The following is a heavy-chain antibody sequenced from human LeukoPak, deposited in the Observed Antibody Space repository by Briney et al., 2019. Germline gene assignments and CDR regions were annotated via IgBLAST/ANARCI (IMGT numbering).Heavy chain of an antibody. Sequence: GESLKISCKGSGYIFTDYWIGWVRQMPGKGLEWMGIIYPGDSDTKYSPSFQGQVTISADRSINTAYLQWSSLRASDTAIYYRATPYSSSWPWGQGTLVTVSS. V-gene: IGHV5-51*01. CDR3: ATPYSSSWP. CDR1: GYIFTDYW. CDR2: IYPGDSDT. J-gene: IGHJ5*02. D-gene: IGHD6-13*01.